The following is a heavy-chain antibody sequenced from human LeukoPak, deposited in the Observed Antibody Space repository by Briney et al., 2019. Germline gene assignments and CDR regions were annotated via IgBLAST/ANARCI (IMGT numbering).Heavy chain of an antibody. D-gene: IGHD5-12*01. CDR2: INPNSGGT. V-gene: IGHV1-2*02. CDR1: GYTFTGYY. CDR3: ARGDGGGYSTPLDY. J-gene: IGHJ4*02. Sequence: EASVKVSCKASGYTFTGYYMHWVRQAPGQGLEWMGWINPNSGGTNYAQKFQGRVTMTRDTSISTAYMELSRLRSDDTAVYYCARGDGGGYSTPLDYWGQGTLVTVSS.